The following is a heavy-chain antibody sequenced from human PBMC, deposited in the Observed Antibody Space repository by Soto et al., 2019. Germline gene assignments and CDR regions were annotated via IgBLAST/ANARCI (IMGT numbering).Heavy chain of an antibody. V-gene: IGHV1-69*01. Sequence: QVQLVQSGAEVKKPGSSVKVSCKASGGTFSGYAISWVRQAPGQGLEWMGGIIPIFGTANYAQKFQGRVTITADESTSTAYMELSSLRSEDTAVYYCARRIPAAILGAFDIWGQGTMVTVSS. D-gene: IGHD2-2*01. CDR3: ARRIPAAILGAFDI. J-gene: IGHJ3*02. CDR1: GGTFSGYA. CDR2: IIPIFGTA.